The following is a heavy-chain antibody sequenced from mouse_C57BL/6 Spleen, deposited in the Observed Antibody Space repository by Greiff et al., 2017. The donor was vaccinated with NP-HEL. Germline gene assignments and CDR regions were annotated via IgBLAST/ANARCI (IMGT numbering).Heavy chain of an antibody. Sequence: QVQLQQPGAELVKPGASVKLSCKASGYTFTSYWMQWVKQRPGQGLEWIGEIDPADSYTNYNQKFKGKATLTVDTSSSTAYMQLSSLTSEDSAVYYCATWRDYWGQGTTLTVSS. CDR3: ATWRDY. J-gene: IGHJ2*01. CDR1: GYTFTSYW. V-gene: IGHV1-50*01. CDR2: IDPADSYT.